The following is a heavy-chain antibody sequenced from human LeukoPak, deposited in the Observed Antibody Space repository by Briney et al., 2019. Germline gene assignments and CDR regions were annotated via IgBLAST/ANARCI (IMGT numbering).Heavy chain of an antibody. D-gene: IGHD3-22*01. CDR2: INHSGST. V-gene: IGHV4-34*01. CDR3: AREWVYYDSSGYRSGGRTGWFDP. CDR1: GGSFSGYY. J-gene: IGHJ5*02. Sequence: SETLSLTCAVYGGSFSGYYWSWIRQPPGKGLEWIGEINHSGSTNYNPSLKSRVTISVDTSKNQFSLKLSSVTAADTAVYYCAREWVYYDSSGYRSGGRTGWFDPWGQGTLVTVSS.